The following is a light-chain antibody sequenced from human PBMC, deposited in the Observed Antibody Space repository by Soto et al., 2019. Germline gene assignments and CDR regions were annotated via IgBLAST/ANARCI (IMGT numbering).Light chain of an antibody. J-gene: IGKJ4*01. CDR2: KAS. V-gene: IGKV1-5*03. Sequence: DIQMTQSPSTLSASVGDRVTITCRASQTISSWLAWYQQKPGKAPKLLIYKASTLESGVPSRFSGSGSGTEFTLAISSLQPDDFATYYCQEYNSYSLTFGGGTKVEIK. CDR3: QEYNSYSLT. CDR1: QTISSW.